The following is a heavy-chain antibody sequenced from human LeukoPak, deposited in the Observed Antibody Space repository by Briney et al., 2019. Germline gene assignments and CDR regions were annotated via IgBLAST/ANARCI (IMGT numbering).Heavy chain of an antibody. V-gene: IGHV1-69*05. CDR3: ARDSRDKSGIFDY. J-gene: IGHJ4*02. CDR1: GGTFSSYA. Sequence: XVKVSCKASGGTFSSYAISWVRQAPGQGLEWMGRIIPIFGTANYAQKLQGRVTITTDESTSTAYMEMSRLRSEDTAVYYCARDSRDKSGIFDYWGQGTLVTVSS. CDR2: IIPIFGTA. D-gene: IGHD1-26*01.